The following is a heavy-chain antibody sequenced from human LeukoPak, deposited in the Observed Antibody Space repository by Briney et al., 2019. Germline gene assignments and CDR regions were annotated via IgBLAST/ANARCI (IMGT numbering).Heavy chain of an antibody. J-gene: IGHJ4*02. Sequence: SETLSLTCAVYGGSFSGYYWSWIRQPPGKGLEWIGEINHSGSTNYSPSLKSRVTISVDTSKNQFSLKLSSVTAADTAVYYCANRRVFSRHFDYWGQGTLVTVSS. CDR1: GGSFSGYY. D-gene: IGHD3-9*01. CDR3: ANRRVFSRHFDY. CDR2: INHSGST. V-gene: IGHV4-34*01.